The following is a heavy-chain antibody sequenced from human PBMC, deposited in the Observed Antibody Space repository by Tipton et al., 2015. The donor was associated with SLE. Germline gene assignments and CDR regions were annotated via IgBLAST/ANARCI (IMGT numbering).Heavy chain of an antibody. J-gene: IGHJ2*01. D-gene: IGHD6-6*01. CDR2: IYYSGST. V-gene: IGHV4-59*01. CDR3: ARDPAPYSSPSEYFDL. CDR1: GGSISSYY. Sequence: TLSLTCTVSGGSISSYYWSWIRQPPGKGLEWIGYIYYSGSTNYNPSLKSRVTISVDTSKNQFSLKLSSVTAADMAVYYCARDPAPYSSPSEYFDLWGRGTLVTVSS.